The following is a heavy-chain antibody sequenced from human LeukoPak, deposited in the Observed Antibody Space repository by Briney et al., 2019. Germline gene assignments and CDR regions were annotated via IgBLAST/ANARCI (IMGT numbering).Heavy chain of an antibody. J-gene: IGHJ6*02. D-gene: IGHD3-22*01. CDR3: ARGPTPTYYYDSSGNQDYYYGMDV. CDR2: MNPNSGNT. CDR1: GYTFTSYD. Sequence: ASVKVSCKASGYTFTSYDINWVRQATGQGLEWMGWMNPNSGNTGYAQKFQGRVTMTRNTSISTAYMELSSLRSEDTAVYYCARGPTPTYYYDSSGNQDYYYGMDVWGQGTTVTVSS. V-gene: IGHV1-8*01.